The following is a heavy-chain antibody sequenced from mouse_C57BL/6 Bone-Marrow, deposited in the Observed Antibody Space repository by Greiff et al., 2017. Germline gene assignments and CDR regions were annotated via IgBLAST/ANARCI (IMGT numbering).Heavy chain of an antibody. CDR2: IYPGDGDT. Sequence: VQLQQSGPELVKPGASVKISCKASGYAFSSSWMNWVKQRPGQGLEWIGRIYPGDGDTNYNGKFKGKATLTADKSSSTAYMQLSSLTSEDSAVYFCARERITTVVGCFDYWGQGTTLTVSS. CDR1: GYAFSSSW. D-gene: IGHD1-1*01. V-gene: IGHV1-82*01. J-gene: IGHJ2*01. CDR3: ARERITTVVGCFDY.